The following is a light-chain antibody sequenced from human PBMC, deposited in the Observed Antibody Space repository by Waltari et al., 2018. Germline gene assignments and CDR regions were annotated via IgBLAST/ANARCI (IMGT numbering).Light chain of an antibody. CDR1: ALPKQY. CDR2: KDS. J-gene: IGLJ3*02. Sequence: SYELTQPPSVSVSPGQTARITCSGDALPKQYAYWYQQKPGQAPVLLIYKDSERPSGIPAPFSGSSAGTTVTLTISGVQAEDEADYYCQSADSSGTYRVFGGGTKLTVL. V-gene: IGLV3-25*03. CDR3: QSADSSGTYRV.